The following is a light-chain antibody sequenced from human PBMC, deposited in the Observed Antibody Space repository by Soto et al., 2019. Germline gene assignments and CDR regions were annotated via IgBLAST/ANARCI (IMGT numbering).Light chain of an antibody. J-gene: IGKJ1*01. CDR1: QCISNY. CDR3: QKYNSGPRT. CDR2: AAS. V-gene: IGKV1-27*01. Sequence: DIQMTQSPSTLSASVGDRVTITCRASQCISNYLAWYQQKPGKVPKLLIFAASTLQSGVPSRFSGSGSGTDFTLTISSLQPEDVATYYCQKYNSGPRTFGQGTKVDIK.